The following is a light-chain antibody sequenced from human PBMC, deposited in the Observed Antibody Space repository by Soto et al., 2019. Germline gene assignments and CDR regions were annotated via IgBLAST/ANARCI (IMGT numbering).Light chain of an antibody. V-gene: IGLV2-23*01. Sequence: QSVLTQPASXXXXPXXXXXISCTGISSDVGSYNLVSWYQQHPGKAPKVMIYEGSKRPSGVSNRFSGSRPGNTASLTISGLQAEDEAHYYCSSYAGSSTHVVFGGGTKLTVL. CDR3: SSYAGSSTHVV. J-gene: IGLJ2*01. CDR2: EGS. CDR1: SSDVGSYNL.